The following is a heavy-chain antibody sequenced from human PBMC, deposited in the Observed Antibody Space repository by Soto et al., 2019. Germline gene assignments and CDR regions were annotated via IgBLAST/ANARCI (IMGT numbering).Heavy chain of an antibody. V-gene: IGHV6-1*01. J-gene: IGHJ6*03. Sequence: SQTLSLTCAISGDRVSSNSAAWNWIRQSPSRGLEWLGRTYYRSKWYNDYAVSVKSRITINPDTSKNQFSLQLNSVTPEDTAVYYCARGLWSGYYTGIRYYYYYMDVWGKGTTVTVSS. D-gene: IGHD3-3*01. CDR3: ARGLWSGYYTGIRYYYYYMDV. CDR2: TYYRSKWYN. CDR1: GDRVSSNSAA.